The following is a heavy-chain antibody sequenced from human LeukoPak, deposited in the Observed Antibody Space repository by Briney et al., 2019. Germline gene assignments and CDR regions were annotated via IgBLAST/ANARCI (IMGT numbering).Heavy chain of an antibody. CDR3: ARGGGSTPYYFDY. J-gene: IGHJ4*02. V-gene: IGHV4-34*01. Sequence: LETLSLTCAVYGGSFSGYYWSWIRQPPGKGLEWIGEINHSGSTNYNPSLKSRVTISVDTSKNQFSLKLSSVTAADTAVYYCARGGGSTPYYFDYWGQGTLVTVSS. D-gene: IGHD2-2*01. CDR1: GGSFSGYY. CDR2: INHSGST.